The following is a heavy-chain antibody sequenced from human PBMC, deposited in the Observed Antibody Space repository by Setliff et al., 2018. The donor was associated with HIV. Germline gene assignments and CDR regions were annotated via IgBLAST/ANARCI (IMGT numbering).Heavy chain of an antibody. CDR2: TSYDGRTT. Sequence: GGSLRLSCVASGFTFSSYGMHWVRQAPGKGVEWVAVTSYDGRTTSFGDSVKGRFTISRDNSKDTLYLEMNSLRSEDTAVYFCARDHTALQFWPYYFDYWGLGVQVTVSS. V-gene: IGHV3-30*03. D-gene: IGHD3-3*02. J-gene: IGHJ4*02. CDR3: ARDHTALQFWPYYFDY. CDR1: GFTFSSYG.